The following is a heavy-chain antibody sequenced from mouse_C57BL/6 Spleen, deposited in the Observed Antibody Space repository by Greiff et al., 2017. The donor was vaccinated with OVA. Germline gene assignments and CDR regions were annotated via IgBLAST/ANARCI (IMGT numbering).Heavy chain of an antibody. J-gene: IGHJ1*03. Sequence: QVHVKQSGPGLVQPSQSLSITCTVSGFSLTSYGVHWVRQSPGKGLEWLGVIWRGGSTDYNAAFMSRLSITKDNSKSQVFFKMNSLQADDTAIYYCAKRGTGTDGYFDVWGTGTTVTVSS. CDR1: GFSLTSYG. CDR2: IWRGGST. CDR3: AKRGTGTDGYFDV. V-gene: IGHV2-5*01. D-gene: IGHD4-1*01.